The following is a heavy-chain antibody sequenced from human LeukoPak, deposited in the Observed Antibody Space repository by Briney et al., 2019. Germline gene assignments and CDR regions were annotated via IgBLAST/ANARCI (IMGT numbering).Heavy chain of an antibody. D-gene: IGHD7-27*01. Sequence: GGSLRLSCAASGFTVSSNHMSWVRQAPGKGLEWVSVIYSGGSTYYADSVKGRFTISRDNSKNTLYLQMNSLRGDDTAVYYCARDGLTGEGSDYWRQGTLVTVSS. CDR1: GFTVSSNH. J-gene: IGHJ4*02. V-gene: IGHV3-53*01. CDR2: IYSGGST. CDR3: ARDGLTGEGSDY.